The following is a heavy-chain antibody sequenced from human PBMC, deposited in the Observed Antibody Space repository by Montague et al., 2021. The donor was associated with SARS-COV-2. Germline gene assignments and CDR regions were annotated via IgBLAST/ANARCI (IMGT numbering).Heavy chain of an antibody. CDR2: ISTLDCYI. V-gene: IGHV3-21*06. D-gene: IGHD3-10*01. Sequence: SLRLSCAASGFAFSSYLMHWVRQAPGKGLEWVSSISTLDCYIHYADSVQGRFTISRDDAKNSLFLQLNSLRVEDTAVYYCARGGYYGSGSLLDSWGQGTLVTVSS. CDR3: ARGGYYGSGSLLDS. CDR1: GFAFSSYL. J-gene: IGHJ4*02.